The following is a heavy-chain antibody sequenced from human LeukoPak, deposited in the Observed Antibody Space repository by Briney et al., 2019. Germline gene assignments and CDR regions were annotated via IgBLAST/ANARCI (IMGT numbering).Heavy chain of an antibody. CDR1: GGTFSSYA. CDR2: IIPMFGTA. J-gene: IGHJ4*02. V-gene: IGHV1-69*06. CDR3: ARGPRYCSGGSCYPYYFDY. D-gene: IGHD2-15*01. Sequence: SVKVSCKASGGTFSSYAINWVRQAPGQGLEWMGRIIPMFGTANYAQKFQGRVTITADKSTSTAYMELSSLRSEDTAVYYCARGPRYCSGGSCYPYYFDYWGQGTLVTVSS.